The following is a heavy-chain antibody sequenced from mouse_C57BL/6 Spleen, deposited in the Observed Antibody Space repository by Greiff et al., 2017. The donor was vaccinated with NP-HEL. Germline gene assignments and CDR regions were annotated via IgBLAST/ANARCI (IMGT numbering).Heavy chain of an antibody. CDR2: INPSTGGT. J-gene: IGHJ4*01. Sequence: VQLQQSGPELVKPGASVKISCKASGYSFTGYYMNWVKQSPEKSLEWIGEINPSTGGTTYTQKFKAKATLTVDKSSSTAYMQLKSLTSEDSAVYYCARGSSGYLYAMDYWGQGTSVTVSS. CDR1: GYSFTGYY. D-gene: IGHD3-2*02. CDR3: ARGSSGYLYAMDY. V-gene: IGHV1-42*01.